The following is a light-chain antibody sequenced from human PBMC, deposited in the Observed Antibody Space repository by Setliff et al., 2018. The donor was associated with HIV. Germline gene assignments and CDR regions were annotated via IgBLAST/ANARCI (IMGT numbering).Light chain of an antibody. Sequence: QSALTQPASVSGSPGQSITISCTGTSGDVGGYNFVSWYQQSPGKAPKLMIYEVSNRPSGVSNRFSGSKSGNTASLTISGLQAEDEADYYCSSNTGSNTYVFGTGTKVTVL. CDR2: EVS. J-gene: IGLJ1*01. V-gene: IGLV2-14*01. CDR3: SSNTGSNTYV. CDR1: SGDVGGYNF.